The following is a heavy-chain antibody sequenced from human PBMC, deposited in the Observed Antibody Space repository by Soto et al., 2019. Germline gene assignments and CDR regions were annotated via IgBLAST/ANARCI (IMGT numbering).Heavy chain of an antibody. J-gene: IGHJ2*01. CDR2: INPGNGNT. V-gene: IGHV1-3*01. CDR1: GYTCTSYA. D-gene: IGHD3-3*01. Sequence: ASVKLSCKSSGYTCTSYAMHWVRQAAGQSLEWMGWINPGNGNTKYSQKFQGRVTITRDTSASTAYMELSSLRSEDTAVYYCARGGEDAFWNGYW. CDR3: ARGGEDAFWNGYW.